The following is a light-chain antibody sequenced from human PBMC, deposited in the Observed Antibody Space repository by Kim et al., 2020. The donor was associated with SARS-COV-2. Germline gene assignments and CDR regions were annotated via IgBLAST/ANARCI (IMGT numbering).Light chain of an antibody. J-gene: IGKJ2*01. Sequence: LSPGERATLSCRASQSVSSSNLAWYQQKPGQAPRVLIYGASSRATGIPDRFSGSGSGTDFTLTISRLEPEDFAVYYRQQYGNSPYTFGQGTKLEIK. CDR2: GAS. CDR1: QSVSSSN. V-gene: IGKV3-20*01. CDR3: QQYGNSPYT.